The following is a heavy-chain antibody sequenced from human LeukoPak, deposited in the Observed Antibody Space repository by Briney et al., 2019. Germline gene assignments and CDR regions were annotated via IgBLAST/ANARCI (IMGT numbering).Heavy chain of an antibody. CDR2: IKKDGSEK. J-gene: IGHJ4*02. D-gene: IGHD6-13*01. CDR3: ARGGGSWYVLIDY. Sequence: GGSLRLSCAASGFTFSSYWMSWVRQAPGKGLEWVANIKKDGSEKYYVDSVKGRFTISRDNAENSVYLQMNSLRDEDTAVYYCARGGGSWYVLIDYWGQGTLVTVSS. CDR1: GFTFSSYW. V-gene: IGHV3-7*04.